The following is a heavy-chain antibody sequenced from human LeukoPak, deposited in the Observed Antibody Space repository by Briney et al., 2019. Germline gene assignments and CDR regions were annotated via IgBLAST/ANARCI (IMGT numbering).Heavy chain of an antibody. CDR2: IIPIFGTA. Sequence: GASVKVSCKASGGTFSSYAISWVRQAPGQGLEWMGGIIPIFGTANYAQKFQGRVTITTDESASTAYMELSSLRSEDTAVYYCARSGGQLVLGFDYWGQGTLVTVSS. J-gene: IGHJ4*02. CDR3: ARSGGQLVLGFDY. D-gene: IGHD6-6*01. CDR1: GGTFSSYA. V-gene: IGHV1-69*05.